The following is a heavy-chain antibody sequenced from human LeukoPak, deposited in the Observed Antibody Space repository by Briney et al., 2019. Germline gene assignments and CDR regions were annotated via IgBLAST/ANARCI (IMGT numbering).Heavy chain of an antibody. CDR1: GFTFDDYA. Sequence: GGSLRLSCAASGFTFDDYAMHWVRQAPGKGLEWVSGISWNSGSIGYADSVKGRFTISRDNAKNSLYLQMNSLRAEDTALYYCAKDSGSGSPDYWGQETLVTVSS. J-gene: IGHJ4*02. V-gene: IGHV3-9*01. D-gene: IGHD3-10*01. CDR2: ISWNSGSI. CDR3: AKDSGSGSPDY.